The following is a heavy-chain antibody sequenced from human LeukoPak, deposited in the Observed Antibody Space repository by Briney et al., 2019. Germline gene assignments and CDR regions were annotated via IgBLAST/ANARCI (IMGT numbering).Heavy chain of an antibody. CDR2: IYSGGST. Sequence: PGGSLRLSCAASGFTLSSNYMSWVRQAPGKGLEWVSVIYSGGSTYYADSVKGRFTISRDNSKNTLYLQMNSLRAEDTAVYYCAREVRYCSSTSCYLWGMDVCGEGTTVTVSS. D-gene: IGHD2-2*01. CDR3: AREVRYCSSTSCYLWGMDV. CDR1: GFTLSSNY. J-gene: IGHJ6*04. V-gene: IGHV3-66*01.